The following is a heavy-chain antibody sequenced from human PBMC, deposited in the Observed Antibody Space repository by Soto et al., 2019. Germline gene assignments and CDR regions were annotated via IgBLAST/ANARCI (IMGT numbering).Heavy chain of an antibody. CDR1: GFTFSSYA. J-gene: IGHJ6*02. CDR3: AYYGLAV. V-gene: IGHV3-23*01. Sequence: GGSLRLSCAASGFTFSSYAMSWVRQAPGKGLEWVSGISDSGTNTQYADSAKGRFTISRDNYKNTLYLQMNSLRAEDTAVYYCAYYGLAVWGQGTTVTVSS. CDR2: ISDSGTNT.